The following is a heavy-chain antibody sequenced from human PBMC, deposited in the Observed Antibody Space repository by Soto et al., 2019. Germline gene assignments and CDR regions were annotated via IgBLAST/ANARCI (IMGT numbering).Heavy chain of an antibody. V-gene: IGHV3-30*18. Sequence: RLSWAASGFTFNIYGMHWVRQAPDKGLEWVALISYDGSNQYYADSVKGRFTISRDNSKNTLFLQMNSLRADDTAVYYCAKDQASGQGSFDSWGQGTLVTVSS. J-gene: IGHJ4*02. CDR1: GFTFNIYG. CDR2: ISYDGSNQ. CDR3: AKDQASGQGSFDS.